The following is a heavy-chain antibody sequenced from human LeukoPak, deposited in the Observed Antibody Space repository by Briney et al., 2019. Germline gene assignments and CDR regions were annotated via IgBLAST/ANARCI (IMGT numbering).Heavy chain of an antibody. J-gene: IGHJ4*02. CDR1: GGTFSSNA. Sequence: SVKVSCKASGGTFSSNAISWVRQAPGQGLEWMGGIFPIFGTANYAQKFQGRVTITADKSTSTAYMELSSLRSEDTAVYYCARDPGDCSSTSCYLGPGYWGQGTLVTVSS. D-gene: IGHD2-2*03. CDR3: ARDPGDCSSTSCYLGPGY. CDR2: IFPIFGTA. V-gene: IGHV1-69*06.